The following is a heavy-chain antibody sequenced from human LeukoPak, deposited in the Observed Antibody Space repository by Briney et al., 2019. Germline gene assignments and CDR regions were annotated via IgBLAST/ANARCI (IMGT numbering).Heavy chain of an antibody. V-gene: IGHV3-30*04. CDR1: GFSFTSYA. D-gene: IGHD3-22*01. Sequence: GGSLRLSCAASGFSFTSYAMHWVRQAPGKVLEWVAVTSYDGSNKYYADSVKGRFTISRDNSKNTLYLQMNSLRAEDTAVYYCARDRDSSGYRPRYMDVWGKGTTVTVSS. CDR2: TSYDGSNK. J-gene: IGHJ6*03. CDR3: ARDRDSSGYRPRYMDV.